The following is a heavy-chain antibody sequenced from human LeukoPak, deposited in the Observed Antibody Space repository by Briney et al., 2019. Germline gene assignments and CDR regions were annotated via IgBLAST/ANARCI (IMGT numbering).Heavy chain of an antibody. D-gene: IGHD6-19*01. CDR3: ARQVYSGGWYGPFDY. CDR2: LSYRGDT. V-gene: IGHV4-39*01. J-gene: IGHJ4*02. Sequence: PSETLSLACTVSGGSISSSTYYLGWFRQPPGKGLEWIGSLSYRGDTYYNPSLRSRLTISVDTSESHFSLNLTSLAAADTAVYYCARQVYSGGWYGPFDYWGQGTLVTVSS. CDR1: GGSISSSTYY.